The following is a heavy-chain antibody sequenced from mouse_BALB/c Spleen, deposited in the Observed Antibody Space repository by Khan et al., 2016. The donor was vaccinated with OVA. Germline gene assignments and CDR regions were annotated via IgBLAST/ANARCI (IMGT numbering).Heavy chain of an antibody. CDR1: GYTFTDFT. J-gene: IGHJ3*01. Sequence: VQLQESGAELVRPGVSVKISCKGSGYTFTDFTMHWVKQSHAMSLEWIGVISTYYGHATYNQKFKDKATMTVDKSSSTAYMELARLTSEDSAIYYCTRGGGCNRFAYWGQGTLVTVSA. V-gene: IGHV1S137*01. CDR2: ISTYYGHA. CDR3: TRGGGCNRFAY.